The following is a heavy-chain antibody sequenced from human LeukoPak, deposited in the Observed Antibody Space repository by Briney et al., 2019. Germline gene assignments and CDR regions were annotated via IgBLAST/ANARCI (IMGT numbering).Heavy chain of an antibody. CDR1: GGSISSYY. V-gene: IGHV4-4*09. CDR2: IYTSGST. Sequence: SETLSLTCTVSGGSISSYYWSWIRQPPGKGLEWIGYIYTSGSTNYNPSLKSRVTISVDTSKNQFSLKLSSVTAADTAVCYCARLGLTGYYLDYWGQGTLVTVSS. J-gene: IGHJ4*02. CDR3: ARLGLTGYYLDY. D-gene: IGHD3-9*01.